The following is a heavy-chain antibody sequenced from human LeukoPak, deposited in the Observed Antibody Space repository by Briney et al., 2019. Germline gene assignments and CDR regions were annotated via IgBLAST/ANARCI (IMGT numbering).Heavy chain of an antibody. CDR2: ISNSSRNT. D-gene: IGHD6-6*01. CDR3: SNWVEGARPSLDY. V-gene: IGHV3-23*01. CDR1: GFTFRSYA. Sequence: PGGSLRLSCSASGFTFRSYAMAWVRQAPGTGLGWVSAISNSSRNTYYADSVKGRFTISRDNSKNTLYLEMNSLRAEDTAVYYCSNWVEGARPSLDYWGQGALVTVSS. J-gene: IGHJ4*02.